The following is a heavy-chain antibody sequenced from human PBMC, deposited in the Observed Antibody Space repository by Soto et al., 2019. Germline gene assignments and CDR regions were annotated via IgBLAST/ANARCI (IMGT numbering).Heavy chain of an antibody. CDR2: IYWDDDK. V-gene: IGHV2-5*02. J-gene: IGHJ5*02. Sequence: QITLKESGPTLVKPTQTLTLTCTFSGFSLSTSGVGVGWIRQSPGKALEWLAVIYWDDDKRYSPSLKSRLTITKDTSKNQVVLTMTNMDPVDTATYYCTHRRPFSSYWDGGWFDPWGQGTLVTVSS. CDR3: THRRPFSSYWDGGWFDP. CDR1: GFSLSTSGVG. D-gene: IGHD2-15*01.